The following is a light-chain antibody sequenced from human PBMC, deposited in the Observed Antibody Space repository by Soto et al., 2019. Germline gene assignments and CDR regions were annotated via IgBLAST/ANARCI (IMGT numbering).Light chain of an antibody. CDR1: SSNIGRNA. CDR2: YDD. J-gene: IGLJ3*02. CDR3: ATWDDSLNGWV. Sequence: QSVLTQPPSVSEAPRQKVTISCSGGSSNIGRNAVNLYQQFPGKAPKLLVYYDDLLPSGGSDRFSGSRSGTSASLAIRGLQSEDEADYYCATWDDSLNGWVFGGGTKLTVL. V-gene: IGLV1-36*01.